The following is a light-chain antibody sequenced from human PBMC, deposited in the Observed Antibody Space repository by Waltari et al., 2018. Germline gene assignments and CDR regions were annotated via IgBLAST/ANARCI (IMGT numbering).Light chain of an antibody. Sequence: QSALTQPASVSGSPGQSITVSCTATRSDLGFYDFVSWYQHHPGQAPKLIIYDVFKRPSGVSNRFSGSKSGNTASLSISGLQADDEGDYYCTSSTFSSPLFGGGTKLTVL. CDR1: RSDLGFYDF. J-gene: IGLJ2*01. CDR2: DVF. CDR3: TSSTFSSPL. V-gene: IGLV2-14*03.